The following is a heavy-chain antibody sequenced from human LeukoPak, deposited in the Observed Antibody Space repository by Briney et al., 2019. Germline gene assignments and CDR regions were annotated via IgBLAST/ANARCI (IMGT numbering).Heavy chain of an antibody. J-gene: IGHJ3*02. CDR1: DGSISSYY. Sequence: SETLSLTCTVSDGSISSYYWSWIQQPAGKGLEWIGRIYSSGSTDYNPSLKSRVTMSVDTSKNQFSLKMRSVTAADTAVYYCARGIAAASERAFDIWGQGTMVTVSS. CDR2: IYSSGST. V-gene: IGHV4-4*07. CDR3: ARGIAAASERAFDI. D-gene: IGHD6-13*01.